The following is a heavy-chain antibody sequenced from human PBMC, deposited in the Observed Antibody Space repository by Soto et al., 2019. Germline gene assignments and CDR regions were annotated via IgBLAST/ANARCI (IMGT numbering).Heavy chain of an antibody. CDR3: ATTYYDFWSGKRNAFDI. V-gene: IGHV4-39*01. D-gene: IGHD3-3*01. CDR2: IYYSRST. Sequence: QLQLQESGPGLVKPSETLSLTCTVSGGSISSSSYYWGWIRQPPGKGLEWIGSIYYSRSTYYNPALKSRVTISVDTSKNQFSLKLSSVTAADTAVYYCATTYYDFWSGKRNAFDIWGQGTMVTVSS. CDR1: GGSISSSSYY. J-gene: IGHJ3*02.